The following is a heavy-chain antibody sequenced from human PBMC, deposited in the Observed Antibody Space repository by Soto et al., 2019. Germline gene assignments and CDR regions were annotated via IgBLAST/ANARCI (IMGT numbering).Heavy chain of an antibody. D-gene: IGHD3-10*01. J-gene: IGHJ6*02. CDR1: GASMSSGGHS. CDR2: IYATGKT. V-gene: IGHV4-30-2*06. CDR3: ARAPPGPSPRWDV. Sequence: SETLSLTCAVSGASMSSGGHSWSWIRQSPGKGLEWIGCIYATGKTYYNPSLRSRVTISVDTSNNLFSLNVTSVTAAGTAVYYCARAPPGPSPRWDVWGQGTTVTVSS.